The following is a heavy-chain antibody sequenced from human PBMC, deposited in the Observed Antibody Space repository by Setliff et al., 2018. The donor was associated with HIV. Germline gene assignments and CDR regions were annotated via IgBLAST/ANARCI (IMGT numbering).Heavy chain of an antibody. CDR3: ARSPPTTFWSGYTYYYYMDV. V-gene: IGHV4-59*01. D-gene: IGHD3-3*01. CDR2: IYYSGST. J-gene: IGHJ6*03. CDR1: GGSISSYY. Sequence: SETLSLTCTVSGGSISSYYWSWIRQPPGKGLEWIGYIYYSGSTNYNPSLKSRVTISVDTSKNQFSLKLNSVTAADTAVYYCARSPPTTFWSGYTYYYYMDVWG.